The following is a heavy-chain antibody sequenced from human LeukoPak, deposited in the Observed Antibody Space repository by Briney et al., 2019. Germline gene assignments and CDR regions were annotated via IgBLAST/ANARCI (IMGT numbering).Heavy chain of an antibody. CDR1: GGSISSYY. J-gene: IGHJ6*03. CDR3: ARTVVVVTADRYYYYYMDV. V-gene: IGHV4-4*07. D-gene: IGHD2-21*02. Sequence: PSEALSLTCTVSGGSISSYYWSWIRQPAGKGLEWIGRIYTSGSTNYNPSLKSRVIMSVDTSKNQFSLKLSSVTAADTAVYYCARTVVVVTADRYYYYYMDVWGKGTTVTVSS. CDR2: IYTSGST.